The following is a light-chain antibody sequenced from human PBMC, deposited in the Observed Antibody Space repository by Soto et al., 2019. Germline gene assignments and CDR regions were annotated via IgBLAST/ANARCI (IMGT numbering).Light chain of an antibody. J-gene: IGLJ1*01. CDR3: RSYDSSLSGYV. CDR1: SSNIGAGYE. V-gene: IGLV1-40*01. Sequence: QSVLTQPPSVSEAPGQRVTISCTGSSSNIGAGYEAHWYQQVPGTAPKLLIYENNNRPSWVPDRFSGAKSGTSASLAITWLQAEDEAEYYCRSYDSSLSGYVFGTGTKLTVL. CDR2: ENN.